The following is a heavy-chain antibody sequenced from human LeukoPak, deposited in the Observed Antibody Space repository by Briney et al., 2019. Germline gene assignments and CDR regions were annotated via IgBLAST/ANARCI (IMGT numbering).Heavy chain of an antibody. Sequence: SETLSLTCAVYGGSFSGYYWNWIRQPPGKGLEWIGYIYYSGSTNYNPSLKSRVTISVDTSKNQFSLKLSSVTAADTAVYYCARARYDSSGYRFDYWGQGTLVTVSS. CDR1: GGSFSGYY. CDR2: IYYSGST. J-gene: IGHJ4*02. V-gene: IGHV4-59*01. CDR3: ARARYDSSGYRFDY. D-gene: IGHD3-22*01.